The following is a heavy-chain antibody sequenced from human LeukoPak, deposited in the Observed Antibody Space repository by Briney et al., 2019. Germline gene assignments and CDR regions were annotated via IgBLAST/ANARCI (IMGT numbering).Heavy chain of an antibody. CDR3: AKDFHRDYYDSSGYYSFDY. V-gene: IGHV3-30*02. CDR1: GFTFSSYG. CDR2: IRYDGSNK. J-gene: IGHJ4*02. Sequence: GGSLRLSCAASGFTFSSYGMHWVRQAPGKGLEWVAFIRYDGSNKYYADSVKGRFTISRDNSKNTLYLQMNSLRAEDTAVYYCAKDFHRDYYDSSGYYSFDYWGQGTLVTVPS. D-gene: IGHD3-22*01.